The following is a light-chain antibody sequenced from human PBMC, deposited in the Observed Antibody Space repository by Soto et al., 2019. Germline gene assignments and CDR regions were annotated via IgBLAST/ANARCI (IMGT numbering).Light chain of an antibody. CDR2: EVY. V-gene: IGLV2-14*01. Sequence: QSVLTQPASVSGSPGQSITIPCTGTSRDFGDYNYVSWYQQHPGKAPKLLIYEVYNRPAGVSDRFSGSKSGNTASLTISGLQTGDEGDYYCQSFDSSLTGPILGVGTKLTVL. CDR3: QSFDSSLTGPI. CDR1: SRDFGDYNY. J-gene: IGLJ2*01.